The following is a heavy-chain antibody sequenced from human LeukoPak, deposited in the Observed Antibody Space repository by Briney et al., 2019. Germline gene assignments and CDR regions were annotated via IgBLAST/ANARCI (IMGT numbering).Heavy chain of an antibody. Sequence: PGGSLRLSCAASGFTFSSYALSWVRQAPGKGLEWVSAISGIGGSTYYADSVKGRFTISRDNSKNTLYLQMNSLRAEDTAVYSCAKDHWYYYDSSGYSKLYYFDYWGQGTLVTVSS. CDR2: ISGIGGST. V-gene: IGHV3-23*01. CDR3: AKDHWYYYDSSGYSKLYYFDY. J-gene: IGHJ4*02. D-gene: IGHD3-22*01. CDR1: GFTFSSYA.